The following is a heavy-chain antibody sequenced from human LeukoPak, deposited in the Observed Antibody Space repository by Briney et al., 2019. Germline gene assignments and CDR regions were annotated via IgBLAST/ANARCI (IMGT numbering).Heavy chain of an antibody. CDR1: GGTFSSYA. J-gene: IGHJ5*02. CDR3: ARDPREYHYGSGSFNWFDP. V-gene: IGHV1-69*05. Sequence: SVKVSCKASGGTFSSYAISLVRQAPGQGLEWMGGIIPIFGTANYAQKFQGRVTITTDESTSTAYMELSSLRSEDTAVYYCARDPREYHYGSGSFNWFDPWGQGTLVTVSS. CDR2: IIPIFGTA. D-gene: IGHD3-10*01.